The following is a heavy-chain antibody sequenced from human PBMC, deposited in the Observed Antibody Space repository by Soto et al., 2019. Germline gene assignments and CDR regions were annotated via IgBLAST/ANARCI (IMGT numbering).Heavy chain of an antibody. V-gene: IGHV2-5*02. CDR1: GFSLSTSGVG. Sequence: QITLKESGPTLVKPTQPLKLTCTFSGFSLSTSGVGVGWIRQPPGKALEWLALIYWVDDKRYSPSLKSRLTITKDTSKNQVVLTMTNMDPVDTATYYCAHSRRLSGYEYYYYYYAMDVWGQGTTVTVSS. CDR2: IYWVDDK. D-gene: IGHD5-12*01. J-gene: IGHJ6*02. CDR3: AHSRRLSGYEYYYYYYAMDV.